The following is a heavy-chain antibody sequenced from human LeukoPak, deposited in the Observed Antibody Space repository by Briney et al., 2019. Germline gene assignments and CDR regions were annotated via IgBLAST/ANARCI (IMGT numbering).Heavy chain of an antibody. D-gene: IGHD3-10*01. CDR3: AKDYGRSRDYGMDV. V-gene: IGHV3-74*01. J-gene: IGHJ6*02. CDR1: GFTLSNYW. Sequence: GGALRLSCAAFGFTLSNYWMHWVRQAPGKGLVWVSRINADGSSASYADSVKGRFTISRDNAKNTLYLQMNSLRAEDTAMYYCAKDYGRSRDYGMDVWGQGTTVTVSS. CDR2: INADGSSA.